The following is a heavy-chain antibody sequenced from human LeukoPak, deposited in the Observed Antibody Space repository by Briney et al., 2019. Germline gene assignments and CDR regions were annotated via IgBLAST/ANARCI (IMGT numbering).Heavy chain of an antibody. CDR3: ARGFPRRGWYPLGGGAYNWFDP. Sequence: PSETLSLTCAVYGGSFSGYYWSWIRQPPGKGLEWIGEINHSGSTNYNPSLKSRVTISVDTSKNQFSLKLSSVTAADTAVYYCARGFPRRGWYPLGGGAYNWFDPWGQGTLVTVSS. CDR1: GGSFSGYY. CDR2: INHSGST. D-gene: IGHD6-19*01. V-gene: IGHV4-34*01. J-gene: IGHJ5*02.